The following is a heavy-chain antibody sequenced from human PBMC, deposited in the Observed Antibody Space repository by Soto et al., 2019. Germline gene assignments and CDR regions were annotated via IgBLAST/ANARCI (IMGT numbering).Heavy chain of an antibody. J-gene: IGHJ4*02. CDR3: ARNGYSGYDFRKLDY. CDR1: GFSFSSYG. V-gene: IGHV3-33*01. Sequence: QVQLVESGGGVVQPGRSLRLSCTASGFSFSSYGMHWVRQAPGKGLEWVALMWNDGSDEYYADSVKGRFTISRDNSKNTLYLQMNSLRAEDTAVYYCARNGYSGYDFRKLDYWGQGTLVTVSS. CDR2: MWNDGSDE. D-gene: IGHD5-12*01.